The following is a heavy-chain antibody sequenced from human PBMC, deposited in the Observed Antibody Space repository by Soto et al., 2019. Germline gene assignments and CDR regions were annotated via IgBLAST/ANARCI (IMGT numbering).Heavy chain of an antibody. CDR3: ARDNGYDAATLDY. Sequence: EVQLVESGGGLVKPGGSLRLSCAASGFTFSTCSMNWVRQAPGKGLEWVSSISSSSSNIYYADSVKGRFTISRDNAKNSLYLEMNSPSADDTAVYYCARDNGYDAATLDYWGQGTLVTVSS. D-gene: IGHD5-12*01. V-gene: IGHV3-21*02. CDR1: GFTFSTCS. CDR2: ISSSSSNI. J-gene: IGHJ4*02.